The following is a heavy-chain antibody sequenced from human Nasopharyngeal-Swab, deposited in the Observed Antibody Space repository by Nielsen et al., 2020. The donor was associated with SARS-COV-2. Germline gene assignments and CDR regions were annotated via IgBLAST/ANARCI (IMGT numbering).Heavy chain of an antibody. J-gene: IGHJ4*02. Sequence: SLKISCAASGFTFSSSGMHWVRQAPGKGLEWVAVISYDGSTKYYADSVKGRITISRDNSKNTLYLQMNSLRAEDTAVYYSALLGVVPAATLDYWGQGTLVTVSS. CDR3: ALLGVVPAATLDY. V-gene: IGHV3-30*03. CDR2: ISYDGSTK. D-gene: IGHD2-2*01. CDR1: GFTFSSSG.